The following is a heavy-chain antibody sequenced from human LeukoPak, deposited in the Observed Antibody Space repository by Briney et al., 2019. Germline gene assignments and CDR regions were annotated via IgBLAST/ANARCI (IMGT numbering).Heavy chain of an antibody. J-gene: IGHJ5*02. V-gene: IGHV3-30-3*01. Sequence: GGSLRLSCAASGFTFNTYTMHWVRQAPGKGLEWLAIISYNGNNQYYPDSLKGRFTISRDNSKDTLYLQMNSLRPEDTAVYYCARDQLAGALNNWLDPWGQGALVTVSS. D-gene: IGHD6-13*01. CDR3: ARDQLAGALNNWLDP. CDR2: ISYNGNNQ. CDR1: GFTFNTYT.